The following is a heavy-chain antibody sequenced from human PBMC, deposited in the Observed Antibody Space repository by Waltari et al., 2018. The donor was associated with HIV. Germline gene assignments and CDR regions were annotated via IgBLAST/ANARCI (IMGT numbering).Heavy chain of an antibody. J-gene: IGHJ4*02. Sequence: QIQVVQSGPEVKKPGTSVKVSCKTSGFTFSNSAVPWVRQARGQGLEWIGWIIVASGDTKYAQNLRERITITRDTSTNTAYMELSGLRSEDTAVYYCAAEIYRGSDCCHFDSWGQGTLVTASS. CDR1: GFTFSNSA. CDR2: IIVASGDT. D-gene: IGHD5-12*01. CDR3: AAEIYRGSDCCHFDS. V-gene: IGHV1-58*01.